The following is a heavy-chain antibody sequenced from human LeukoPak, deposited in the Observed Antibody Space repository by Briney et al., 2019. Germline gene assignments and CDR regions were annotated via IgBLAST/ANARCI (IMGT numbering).Heavy chain of an antibody. V-gene: IGHV3-23*01. CDR2: IFGSGGSA. CDR1: GFTFGGYA. Sequence: GGSLRLSCAASGFTFGGYAMYWVRQAPGKGLEWVSGIFGSGGSAHYADSVKGRFTISRDNSKNTVYLQMDSLRAEDTATYYCAKTTTGYSSGRYPAWPIDYWGQGTLVTVSS. CDR3: AKTTTGYSSGRYPAWPIDY. D-gene: IGHD2-15*01. J-gene: IGHJ4*02.